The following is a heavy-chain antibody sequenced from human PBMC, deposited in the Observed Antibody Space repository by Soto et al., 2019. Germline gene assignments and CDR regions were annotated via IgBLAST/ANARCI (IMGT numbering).Heavy chain of an antibody. V-gene: IGHV3-64D*08. D-gene: IGHD3-22*01. CDR2: ISPDGRAT. CDR3: VKVRDSSGYYHFDY. CDR1: GFTFNSFS. J-gene: IGHJ4*02. Sequence: GGSLRLSCSASGFTFNSFSMHWVRQPPGKGLQYVSAISPDGRATYYADSVKVRFTISRDNSKNTLYLQVSNLTADDTAVYYCVKVRDSSGYYHFDYWGQGTLVTVSS.